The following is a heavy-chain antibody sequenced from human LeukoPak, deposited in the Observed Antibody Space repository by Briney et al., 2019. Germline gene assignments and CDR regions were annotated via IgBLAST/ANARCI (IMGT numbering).Heavy chain of an antibody. D-gene: IGHD3-10*01. CDR2: ISYDGSNK. J-gene: IGHJ4*02. V-gene: IGHV3-30*18. CDR1: GFTFSTYF. Sequence: PGGSLRLSCAASGFTFSTYFIHWVRQAPGKGLEWVAVISYDGSNKYYADSVKGRFTISRDNSKNTLYLQTNSLRAEDTAVYYCAKDLEGELFNYWGQGTLVTVSS. CDR3: AKDLEGELFNY.